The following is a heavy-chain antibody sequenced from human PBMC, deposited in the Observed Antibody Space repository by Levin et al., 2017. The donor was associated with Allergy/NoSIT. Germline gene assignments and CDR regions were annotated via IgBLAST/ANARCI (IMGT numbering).Heavy chain of an antibody. Sequence: PGGSLRLSCAASGFTFSSYAMSWVRQAPGKGLEWVSAISGSGGSTYYADSVKGRFTISRDNSKNTLYLQMNSLRAEDTAVYYCAKETGFLEWLLSQDHDAFDIWGQGTMVTVSS. CDR2: ISGSGGST. CDR3: AKETGFLEWLLSQDHDAFDI. D-gene: IGHD3-3*01. V-gene: IGHV3-23*01. CDR1: GFTFSSYA. J-gene: IGHJ3*02.